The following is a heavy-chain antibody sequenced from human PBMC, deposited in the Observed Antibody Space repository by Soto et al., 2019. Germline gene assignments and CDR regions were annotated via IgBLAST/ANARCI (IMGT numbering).Heavy chain of an antibody. J-gene: IGHJ4*02. CDR1: GGTFSSYA. Sequence: QVQLVQSGAEVKKPGSSVKVSCKASGGTFSSYAISWVRQAPGHGLEWMGGIIPIIGTANYAQKFQGRVTITADESKRTAYMELSSLRSEDTVVYYCSRGRPAPLDYGGQGTLVTGYS. CDR2: IIPIIGTA. V-gene: IGHV1-69*01. CDR3: SRGRPAPLDY.